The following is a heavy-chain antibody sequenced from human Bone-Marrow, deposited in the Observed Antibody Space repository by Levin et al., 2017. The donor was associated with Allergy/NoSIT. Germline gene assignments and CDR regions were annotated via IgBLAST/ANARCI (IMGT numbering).Heavy chain of an antibody. V-gene: IGHV3-53*01. CDR2: IYSGGST. J-gene: IGHJ5*02. D-gene: IGHD4-17*01. CDR3: ARVADYGDWWDRSGGNWFDP. Sequence: GESLKISCAASGFTVSSNYMSWVRQAPGKGLEWVSVIYSGGSTYYADSVKGRFTISRDNSKNTLYLQMNSLRAEDTAVYYCARVADYGDWWDRSGGNWFDPWGQGTLVTVSS. CDR1: GFTVSSNY.